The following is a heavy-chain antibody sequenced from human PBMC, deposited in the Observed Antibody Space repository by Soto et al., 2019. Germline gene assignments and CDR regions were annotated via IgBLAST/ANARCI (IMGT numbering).Heavy chain of an antibody. J-gene: IGHJ6*02. CDR3: ARVYPGSGWPYHYYGMDV. D-gene: IGHD6-19*01. V-gene: IGHV3-7*01. CDR1: GFTFTTYW. CDR2: IKQDGSEK. Sequence: EVQLVESGGGSVQPGGSLRLSCAASGFTFTTYWMSWVRQAPGKGLEWVANIKQDGSEKYYVDSVKGRFTISRDNAKNSLYLQMNSLRAEDTALYYCARVYPGSGWPYHYYGMDVWGQGTTVTVSS.